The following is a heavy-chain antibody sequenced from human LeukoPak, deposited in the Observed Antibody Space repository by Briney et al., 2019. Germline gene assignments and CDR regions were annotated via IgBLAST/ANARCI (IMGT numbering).Heavy chain of an antibody. CDR3: ATGAYDLFDY. D-gene: IGHD5-12*01. CDR2: IYHSGST. CDR1: GGSISNGGYS. J-gene: IGHJ4*02. V-gene: IGHV4-30-2*01. Sequence: SQTLSLTCAVSGGSISNGGYSWSWIRQPPGKGLEWIGYIYHSGSTYYNPSLKSRVTIPVDRSKNQFSLKLSSVTAADTAMYYCATGAYDLFDYWGQGTLVTVSS.